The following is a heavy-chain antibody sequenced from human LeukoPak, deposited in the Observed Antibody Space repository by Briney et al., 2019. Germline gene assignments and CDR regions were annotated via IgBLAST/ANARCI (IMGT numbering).Heavy chain of an antibody. CDR2: MNPNSGNT. D-gene: IGHD4-17*01. CDR1: GYTFTSYD. CDR3: ARSTVTNWYFDL. V-gene: IGHV1-8*03. Sequence: ASVKVSCKASGYTFTSYDINWVRQATGQGLEWMGWMNPNSGNTGYAQKFQGRVTITRNTSISTAYMELSSLRSEDTAVYYCARSTVTNWYFDLWGRGTLVTVSS. J-gene: IGHJ2*01.